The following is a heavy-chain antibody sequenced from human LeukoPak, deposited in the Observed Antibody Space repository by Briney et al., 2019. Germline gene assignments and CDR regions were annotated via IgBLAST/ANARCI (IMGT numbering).Heavy chain of an antibody. Sequence: GETLRLSCAASGFTFSSHGMNWVGQAPGKGVEWVSGITGSGGNRCYADSVKGRFTISRDNSKNTLYLQMNSLRAEDTAVYYCAKDDNYIRFLSWGQGTLVTVSS. CDR2: ITGSGGNR. CDR3: AKDDNYIRFLS. D-gene: IGHD3-16*01. J-gene: IGHJ5*02. CDR1: GFTFSSHG. V-gene: IGHV3-23*01.